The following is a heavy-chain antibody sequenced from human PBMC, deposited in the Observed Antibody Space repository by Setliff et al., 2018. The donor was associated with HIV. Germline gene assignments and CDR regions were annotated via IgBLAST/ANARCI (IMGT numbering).Heavy chain of an antibody. Sequence: VSCTASVYTFTSYDSNWVRQATGQGLEWMGWMMPSSGNTGYAQKFQCRLPMTRNTSISTAYMELSGLISEDAAVYYCARAGGLRMDRGVVSDYWGQGTLVTVSS. CDR3: ARAGGLRMDRGVVSDY. V-gene: IGHV1-8*02. CDR2: MMPSSGNT. J-gene: IGHJ4*02. D-gene: IGHD3-10*01. CDR1: VYTFTSYD.